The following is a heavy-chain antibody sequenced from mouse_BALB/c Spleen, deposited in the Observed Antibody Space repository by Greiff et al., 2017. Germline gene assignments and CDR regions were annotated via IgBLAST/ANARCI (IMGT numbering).Heavy chain of an antibody. CDR1: GYTFTSYT. CDR3: ARSRDRYYAMDY. CDR2: INPSSGYT. J-gene: IGHJ4*01. V-gene: IGHV1-4*02. D-gene: IGHD2-14*01. Sequence: QVQLQQSAAELARPGASVKMSCKASGYTFTSYTMHWVKQRPGQGLEWIGYINPSSGYTEYNQKFKDKTTLTADKSSSTAYMQLSSLTSEDSAVYYCARSRDRYYAMDYWGQGTSVTVSS.